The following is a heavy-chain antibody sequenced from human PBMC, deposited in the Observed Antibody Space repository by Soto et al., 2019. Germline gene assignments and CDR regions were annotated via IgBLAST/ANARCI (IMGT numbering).Heavy chain of an antibody. CDR3: ARGGVVGVAGSAAFDM. Sequence: QLHLVQSGAVVKKPGASVPVSCSASGYPVTAYYMHWVRQAPGRGLEWLGGINPATGAAKYTQTFQGRATLARETSTSTFFMELSGLTAEEPAVFYCARGGVVGVAGSAAFDMWGQGTLVTVSS. CDR1: GYPVTAYY. V-gene: IGHV1-2*02. D-gene: IGHD3-3*01. J-gene: IGHJ3*02. CDR2: INPATGAA.